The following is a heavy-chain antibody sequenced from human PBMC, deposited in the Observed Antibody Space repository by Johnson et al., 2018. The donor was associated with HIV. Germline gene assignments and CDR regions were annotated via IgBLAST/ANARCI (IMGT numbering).Heavy chain of an antibody. Sequence: QVQLVESGGGLVKPGGSLRLSCATSGFTFSDYYINWIRQAPGKGLEWVSYISGSSSIIYYADSVKGRFTISRDNAKNTLFLQMNSLRAEDTAVYYCAKDRGSGWPDGFEVWGQGAMVTVSS. CDR2: ISGSSSII. CDR3: AKDRGSGWPDGFEV. D-gene: IGHD6-19*01. CDR1: GFTFSDYY. V-gene: IGHV3-11*04. J-gene: IGHJ3*01.